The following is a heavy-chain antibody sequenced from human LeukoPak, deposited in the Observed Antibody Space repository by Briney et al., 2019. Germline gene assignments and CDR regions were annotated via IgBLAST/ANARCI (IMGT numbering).Heavy chain of an antibody. J-gene: IGHJ4*02. D-gene: IGHD4-17*01. CDR3: ARVLSAVTSTFDY. V-gene: IGHV1-2*02. CDR1: GYSFTHHN. CDR2: IKPNNGDT. Sequence: ASVKVSCKASGYSFTHHNVHRVRQAPGQALEWMGWIKPNNGDTKFSQKFQDRVTLTCDTSIDTAYMEMSGLTSDDTAIYYCARVLSAVTSTFDYWGQGTLVTVSS.